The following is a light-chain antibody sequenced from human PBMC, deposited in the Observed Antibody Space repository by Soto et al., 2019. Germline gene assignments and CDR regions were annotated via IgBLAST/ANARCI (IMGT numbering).Light chain of an antibody. J-gene: IGKJ2*01. CDR1: QSVSRN. CDR3: QQYGDWPPDT. V-gene: IGKV3-15*01. CDR2: DAS. Sequence: EIVMAQSPATLSVSPGERATRSCRASQSVSRNLAWYQQKPGQPPRLLIYDASTRATGVPARFGGSGSGTEFTLTISGLQSEDFAVYYCQQYGDWPPDTFGQGTKV.